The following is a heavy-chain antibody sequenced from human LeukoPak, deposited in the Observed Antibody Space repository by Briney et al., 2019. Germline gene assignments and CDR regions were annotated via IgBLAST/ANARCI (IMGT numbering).Heavy chain of an antibody. CDR1: GFTFSSYG. CDR2: ISYDGSNK. D-gene: IGHD2-21*02. CDR3: AKLVMTAKSLDAFDI. V-gene: IGHV3-30*18. J-gene: IGHJ3*02. Sequence: TGRSLRLSCAASGFTFSSYGMHWVRQAPGKGLEWVAVISYDGSNKYYADSVKGRFTISRDNSKNTLYLQMNSLRAEDTAVYYCAKLVMTAKSLDAFDIWGQGTMVTVSS.